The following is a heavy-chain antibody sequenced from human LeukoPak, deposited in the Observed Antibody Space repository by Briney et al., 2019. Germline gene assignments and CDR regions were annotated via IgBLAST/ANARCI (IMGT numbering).Heavy chain of an antibody. Sequence: GRSLRLSCAASGFTFDDYAMHWVRQAPGKGLEWVSGISWNSGSIGYADSVKGRFTISRDNSKNTLYLQMNSLRAEDTAVYYCAREEYSSSSSPFDYWGQGTLVTVSS. J-gene: IGHJ4*02. CDR1: GFTFDDYA. CDR2: ISWNSGSI. D-gene: IGHD6-6*01. CDR3: AREEYSSSSSPFDY. V-gene: IGHV3-9*01.